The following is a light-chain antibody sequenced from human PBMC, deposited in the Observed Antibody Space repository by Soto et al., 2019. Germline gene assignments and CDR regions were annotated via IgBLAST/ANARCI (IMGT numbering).Light chain of an antibody. CDR1: QGISHY. J-gene: IGKJ5*01. Sequence: DIHMTQSPSSLSASVGDIVTITCRASQGISHYLAWYQQKPVKAPKLLIYAASTLQSGVPSRFSGSGSGTEFTITLSSLQPEDFATYYCQQLNSYAITFGQGTRLEIK. CDR2: AAS. CDR3: QQLNSYAIT. V-gene: IGKV1-9*01.